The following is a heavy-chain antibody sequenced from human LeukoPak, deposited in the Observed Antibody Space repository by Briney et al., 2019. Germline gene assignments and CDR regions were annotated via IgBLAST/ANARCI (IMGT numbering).Heavy chain of an antibody. J-gene: IGHJ4*02. Sequence: PGGSLRLSCAASGFTFSSYAMSWVRQAPGKGLEWVSAISGSGGSTYYADSVKGRFTISRDNSKNTLYLQMNSLRAEDTAVYYCVKGVTMIVVVRGKGYDYWGQGTLVTVSS. CDR2: ISGSGGST. V-gene: IGHV3-23*01. D-gene: IGHD3-22*01. CDR1: GFTFSSYA. CDR3: VKGVTMIVVVRGKGYDY.